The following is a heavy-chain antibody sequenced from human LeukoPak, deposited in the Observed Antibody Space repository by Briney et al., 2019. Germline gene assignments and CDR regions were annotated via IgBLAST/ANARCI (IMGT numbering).Heavy chain of an antibody. Sequence: SETLSLTCAVYGGSFSGHYWSWIRQPPGKGSEWIGETNHSGSTNYNPSLKSRVTISVDTSKYQFSLKLSSVTAADTAVYYCARPSIHGGFDYWGQGTLVTVSS. CDR2: TNHSGST. CDR1: GGSFSGHY. V-gene: IGHV4-34*01. CDR3: ARPSIHGGFDY. J-gene: IGHJ4*02.